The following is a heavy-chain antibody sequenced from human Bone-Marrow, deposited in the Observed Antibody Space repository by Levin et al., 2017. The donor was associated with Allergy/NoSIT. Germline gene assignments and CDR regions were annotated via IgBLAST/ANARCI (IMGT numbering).Heavy chain of an antibody. J-gene: IGHJ4*02. CDR1: GFTFSIYS. Sequence: GGSLRLSCTVSGFTFSIYSINWVRQAPGKGLEWVSSISSSGSDMYYVDSVRGRFTISWDNAKNSLYLQMNSLRAEDTALYYCARGLLGVGAVDYWGQGTLVTVSS. V-gene: IGHV3-21*04. CDR3: ARGLLGVGAVDY. D-gene: IGHD1-26*01. CDR2: ISSSGSDM.